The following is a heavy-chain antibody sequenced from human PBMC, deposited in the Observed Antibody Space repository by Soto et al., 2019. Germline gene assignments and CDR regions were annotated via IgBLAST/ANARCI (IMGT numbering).Heavy chain of an antibody. CDR3: ARDCPDLDYGSNSDYFDY. CDR1: GYTFTSYA. CDR2: INAGNGNT. V-gene: IGHV1-3*01. J-gene: IGHJ4*02. D-gene: IGHD4-17*01. Sequence: ASVKVSCKASGYTFTSYAMHWVRQAPGQRLEWMGWINAGNGNTKYSQKFQGRVTITRDTSASTAYMELSSLRSEDTAVYYCARDCPDLDYGSNSDYFDYWGQGTLVTVSS.